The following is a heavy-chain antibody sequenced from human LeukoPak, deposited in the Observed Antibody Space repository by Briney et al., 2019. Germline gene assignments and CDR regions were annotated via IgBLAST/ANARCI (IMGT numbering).Heavy chain of an antibody. J-gene: IGHJ4*02. D-gene: IGHD6-19*01. CDR3: VRLRYSSGWYEDY. Sequence: PGGSLRLSCAASGFTLSDHYMDWVRQAPGKGLEWVGRTRNKANSYTTEYAASVKGRFTISRDDSKNSLHLQMNSLKTEDTAVYYCVRLRYSSGWYEDYWGQGTLVTVSS. CDR1: GFTLSDHY. V-gene: IGHV3-72*01. CDR2: TRNKANSYTT.